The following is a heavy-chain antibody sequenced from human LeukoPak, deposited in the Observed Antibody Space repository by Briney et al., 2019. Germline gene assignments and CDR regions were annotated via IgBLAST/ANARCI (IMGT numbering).Heavy chain of an antibody. CDR2: ISYSGNT. D-gene: IGHD3-22*01. CDR1: GGSISSHY. V-gene: IGHV4-59*11. Sequence: SETLSLTCSVSGGSISSHYWSWIRQPPGKGLEWIGYISYSGNTNYSPSLKSRVTISIDTSKNQFSLKLSSVTAADTAVYYCARDRAPYYYDSSGYYDYWGQGTLVTVSS. J-gene: IGHJ4*02. CDR3: ARDRAPYYYDSSGYYDY.